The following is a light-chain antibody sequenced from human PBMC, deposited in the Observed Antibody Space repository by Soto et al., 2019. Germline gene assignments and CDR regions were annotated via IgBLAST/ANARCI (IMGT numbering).Light chain of an antibody. CDR2: DSN. Sequence: QAVVTQPPSASGTPGQRVTISCSGSYSNIGNNAVLWYQQFPGTAPKLLVYDSNQRPSGVPDRFSGSKSGTSASLAISGLQSDDEADYYCAAWDDSLGGLFGGGTKLTVL. CDR3: AAWDDSLGGL. CDR1: YSNIGNNA. V-gene: IGLV1-44*01. J-gene: IGLJ3*02.